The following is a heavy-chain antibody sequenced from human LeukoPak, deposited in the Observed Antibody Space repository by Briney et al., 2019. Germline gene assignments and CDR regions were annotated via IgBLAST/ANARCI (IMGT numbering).Heavy chain of an antibody. J-gene: IGHJ4*02. Sequence: PGGSLRLSCGASGFTFSSYWMSWVRQAPGKGLEWVANINQDGSRKNYVDSVKGRFTISRDNAKNSLELQMNSLRVEDTAVYYCVRCDGYNSCYFDYWGQGTLVTVSS. CDR3: VRCDGYNSCYFDY. D-gene: IGHD5-24*01. CDR1: GFTFSSYW. V-gene: IGHV3-7*01. CDR2: INQDGSRK.